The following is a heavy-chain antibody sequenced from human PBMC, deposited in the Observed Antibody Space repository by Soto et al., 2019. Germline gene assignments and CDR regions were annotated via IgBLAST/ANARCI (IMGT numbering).Heavy chain of an antibody. CDR1: GGSISAVGHY. Sequence: TSETLSLTCSVSGGSISAVGHYWTWIRQPPGKGLEWIGSIYHTGSTYYSKSLRSRLTMSVDTSKSQFSLRLSSVTAADTAVYYCARATGTLRSRNCDYWGQGSLVTVSS. V-gene: IGHV4-31*03. D-gene: IGHD1-1*01. CDR3: ARATGTLRSRNCDY. CDR2: IYHTGST. J-gene: IGHJ4*02.